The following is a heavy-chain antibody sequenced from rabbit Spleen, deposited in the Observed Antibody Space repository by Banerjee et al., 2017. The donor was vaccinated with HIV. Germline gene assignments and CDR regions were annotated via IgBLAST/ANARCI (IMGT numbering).Heavy chain of an antibody. D-gene: IGHD1-1*01. V-gene: IGHV1S45*01. J-gene: IGHJ3*01. CDR1: GFSFSSYYR. CDR2: AYAGSSGST. Sequence: QEQLEESGGDLVKPEGSLTLTCTASGFSFSSYYRICWVRQAPGKGLEWVACAYAGSSGSTYSATWAKGRFTISKTSSTTVTLEMTSLTVADTATYFCARGGSDYYLTHLYLWVPVTLVTVS. CDR3: ARGGSDYYLTHLYL.